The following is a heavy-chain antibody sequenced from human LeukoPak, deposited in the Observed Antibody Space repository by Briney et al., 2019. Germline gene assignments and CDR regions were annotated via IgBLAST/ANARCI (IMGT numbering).Heavy chain of an antibody. CDR1: GYSFSTYW. CDR2: IYPGDSDT. CDR3: ARYYYDSSGPYGGVFDY. V-gene: IGHV5-51*01. D-gene: IGHD3-22*01. J-gene: IGHJ4*02. Sequence: VESLKISCNGSGYSFSTYWIAWVRQMSGTGLELMGIIYPGDSDTRYSPSFQGQVTISADKSISTAYLQWSSLKAADTAMYYCARYYYDSSGPYGGVFDYWGQGTLVTVSS.